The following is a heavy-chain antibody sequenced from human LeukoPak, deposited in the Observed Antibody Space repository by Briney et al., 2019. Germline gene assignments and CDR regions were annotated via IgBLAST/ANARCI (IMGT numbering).Heavy chain of an antibody. CDR3: ATGGRYGATGYYYYYMDV. V-gene: IGHV3-74*01. CDR2: INSDGSST. CDR1: GFTFSSYW. D-gene: IGHD1-26*01. J-gene: IGHJ6*03. Sequence: PGGSLRLSCAASGFTFSSYWMHWVRQAPGKGLVWVSRINSDGSSTSYADSVKGRFTISRDNAKNTLYLQMNSLRAEDTALYYCATGGRYGATGYYYYYMDVWGKGTTVTVSS.